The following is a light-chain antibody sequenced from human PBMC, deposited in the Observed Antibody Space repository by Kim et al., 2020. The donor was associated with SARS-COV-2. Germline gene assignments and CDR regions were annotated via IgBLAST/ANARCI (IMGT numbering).Light chain of an antibody. CDR3: QQYFTTPFT. CDR2: WAS. CDR1: QSLLYGSNNNNY. V-gene: IGKV4-1*01. J-gene: IGKJ4*01. Sequence: DIVMTQSPDSLAVSLGERATINCKSSQSLLYGSNNNNYLAWYQQKPGQPPKLLIYWASTRESGVPDRFSGSGSGTDFTLTISSLQAEDVAVYSCQQYFTTPFTFGGGTKVDIK.